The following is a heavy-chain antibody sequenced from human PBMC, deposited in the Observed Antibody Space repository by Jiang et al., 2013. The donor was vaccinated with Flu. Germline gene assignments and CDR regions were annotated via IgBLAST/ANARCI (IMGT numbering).Heavy chain of an antibody. CDR1: GFTFSTSG. Sequence: VQLVESGGGVVQPGRSLRLSCAASGFTFSTSGMHWVRQAPGKGLEWVAVISFDGGTENYADSVKGRFTISRDNSKNTVYMQMNSLRNEDTAVYYCAKDLTVILCLVIAPFFDYVGQGTLVHRLL. V-gene: IGHV3-30*18. CDR2: ISFDGGTE. J-gene: IGHJ4*02. D-gene: IGHD2-21*01. CDR3: AKDLTVILCLVIAPFFDY.